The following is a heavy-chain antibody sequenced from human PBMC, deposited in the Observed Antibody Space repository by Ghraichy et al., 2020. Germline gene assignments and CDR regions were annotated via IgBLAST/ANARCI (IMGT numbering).Heavy chain of an antibody. CDR1: GFTFSSYA. Sequence: GGSLRLSCAASGFTFSSYAMSWVRQAPGKGLEWVSAVSGSGGSTYYGDSVKGRFTISRDNSKNTLYLQMNSLRAEDTAVYYCAKGDYYDGSGYYYDYWGQGTLVTVSS. CDR2: VSGSGGST. J-gene: IGHJ4*02. CDR3: AKGDYYDGSGYYYDY. V-gene: IGHV3-23*01. D-gene: IGHD3-22*01.